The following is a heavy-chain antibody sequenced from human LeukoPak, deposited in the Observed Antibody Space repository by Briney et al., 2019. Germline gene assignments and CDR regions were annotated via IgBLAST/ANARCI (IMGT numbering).Heavy chain of an antibody. J-gene: IGHJ4*02. V-gene: IGHV3-23*01. CDR3: ARGSGYSH. CDR2: ISGTGDST. CDR1: GFKFSSYS. D-gene: IGHD3-3*01. Sequence: GGSLRLSCAASGFKFSSYSMKWVRQAPGKGLEWVSAISGTGDSTYYADSVKGRFTISRDNSENTVYLQMNSVRAEDTAVYYCARGSGYSHWGQGTLVTVSS.